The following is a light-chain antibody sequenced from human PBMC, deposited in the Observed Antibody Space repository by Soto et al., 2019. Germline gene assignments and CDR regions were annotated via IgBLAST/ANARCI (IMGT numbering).Light chain of an antibody. V-gene: IGKV3-15*01. CDR3: QQDNHFWT. Sequence: EIVMTQSPATLSVSPGERATLSCRASQSVSSNLAWYQQKPGQAPRLLIYGASTRATGIPARFSGSGSGTEFTLTISSLQCEDFAVYYCQQDNHFWTFGQGTKVEIK. J-gene: IGKJ1*01. CDR1: QSVSSN. CDR2: GAS.